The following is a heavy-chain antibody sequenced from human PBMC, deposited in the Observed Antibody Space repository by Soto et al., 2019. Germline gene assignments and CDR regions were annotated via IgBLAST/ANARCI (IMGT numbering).Heavy chain of an antibody. CDR1: GFTFSSYE. CDR2: ISSSGSTI. V-gene: IGHV3-48*03. D-gene: IGHD3-3*01. CDR3: ARFLEWLASGMDV. J-gene: IGHJ6*02. Sequence: PGGSLRLSCAASGFTFSSYEMNWVRQAPGKGLEWVSYISSSGSTIYYADSVKGRFTISRDNAKNSLYLQMNSLRAEDTAVYYCARFLEWLASGMDVWGQGTTVTVSS.